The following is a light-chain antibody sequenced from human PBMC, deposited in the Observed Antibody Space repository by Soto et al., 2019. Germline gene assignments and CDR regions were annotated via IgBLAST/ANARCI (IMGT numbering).Light chain of an antibody. CDR3: QQASSFPPT. J-gene: IGKJ5*01. Sequence: DIQMTQSPSSVSASVGDIVIITCRASQDISSWLAWYQQKPGKAPKIMIYAASSLQGGVPSRFSGSGSGTEFTLTISSLQPEDFATYYCQQASSFPPTFGQGTRLEIK. CDR1: QDISSW. V-gene: IGKV1-12*01. CDR2: AAS.